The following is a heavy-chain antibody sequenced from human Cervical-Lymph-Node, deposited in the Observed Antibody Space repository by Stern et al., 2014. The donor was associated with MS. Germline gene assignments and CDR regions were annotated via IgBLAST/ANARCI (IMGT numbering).Heavy chain of an antibody. CDR1: GFTFSDYY. CDR2: ISSSGSTI. J-gene: IGHJ4*02. V-gene: IGHV3-11*01. Sequence: VQLLESGGGLVKPGGSLRLSCAASGFTFSDYYLSWIPQSPGKGLEWVSYISSSGSTIYYADSVKGRFTISRDNAKNSLYLQMNSLRAEDTAVYYCARESRTHYGDYEDYWGQGTLVTVSS. D-gene: IGHD4-17*01. CDR3: ARESRTHYGDYEDY.